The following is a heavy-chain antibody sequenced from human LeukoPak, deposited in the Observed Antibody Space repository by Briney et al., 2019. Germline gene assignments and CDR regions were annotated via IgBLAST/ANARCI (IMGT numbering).Heavy chain of an antibody. J-gene: IGHJ6*04. Sequence: GGSLRLSCAASGFTFSSYEMNWVRQAPGKGLEWVSYVSSSGSTIYYADSVKGRFTISRDNAKNSLYLQMNSLRAEDTAVYYCARDDYVWGSYYGMDVLGKGTTVTGSS. D-gene: IGHD3-16*01. CDR3: ARDDYVWGSYYGMDV. V-gene: IGHV3-48*03. CDR1: GFTFSSYE. CDR2: VSSSGSTI.